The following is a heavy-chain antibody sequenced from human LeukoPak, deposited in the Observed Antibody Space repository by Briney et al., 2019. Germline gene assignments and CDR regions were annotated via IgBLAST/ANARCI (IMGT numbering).Heavy chain of an antibody. V-gene: IGHV3-23*01. D-gene: IGHD3-10*01. CDR1: GFTFSNFA. Sequence: GGSLRLSCAASGFTFSNFAMSWVRQAPGKGLDCVSLISANGGATYYADSVKGRFTISRDNSKSTLYLQMNRLRADDTAVYYCAKASGSPYYFDYWGQGTLVTVSS. CDR3: AKASGSPYYFDY. J-gene: IGHJ4*02. CDR2: ISANGGAT.